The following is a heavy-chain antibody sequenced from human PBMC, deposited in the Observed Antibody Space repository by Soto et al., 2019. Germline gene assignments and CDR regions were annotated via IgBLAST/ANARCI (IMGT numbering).Heavy chain of an antibody. CDR1: GYSFSTYW. J-gene: IGHJ4*02. Sequence: GESLKISCKGSGYSFSTYWIAWVRQLPGRGLEWMGTIFPADSDARYSPSFQGQVTISADKSISTAYLQWSSLKASDIAMYYCAITGYNGPFDYWGQGTLVTVFS. CDR3: AITGYNGPFDY. D-gene: IGHD5-12*01. V-gene: IGHV5-51*01. CDR2: IFPADSDA.